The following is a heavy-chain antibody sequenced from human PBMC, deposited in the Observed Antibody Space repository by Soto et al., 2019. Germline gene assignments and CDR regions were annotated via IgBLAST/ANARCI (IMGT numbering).Heavy chain of an antibody. J-gene: IGHJ5*02. V-gene: IGHV3-48*01. D-gene: IGHD1-26*01. CDR1: GFTFSSYS. Sequence: EVQLVESGGGLVQPGGSLRLSCAASGFTFSSYSMNWGRQAPGKGLEWVSYISSRSITIYDADSVKGRFTISRDNAKNPLDLQMNSLRAEDPAVYYCAREEGLLNWFDPWGKGTLVTVSS. CDR2: ISSRSITI. CDR3: AREEGLLNWFDP.